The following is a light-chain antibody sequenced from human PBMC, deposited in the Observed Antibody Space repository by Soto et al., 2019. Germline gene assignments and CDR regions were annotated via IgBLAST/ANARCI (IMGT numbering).Light chain of an antibody. J-gene: IGKJ1*01. CDR2: DAS. Sequence: DIEMTQSPSTLSASVGDRVTITCRASQSISSWLAWYQQKPGRAPKLLIYDASSLQSGVPSRFSGSGSGTEFTLTISSLQPDDFATYYCQHYKSYSQAFGQGTRWIS. V-gene: IGKV1-5*01. CDR1: QSISSW. CDR3: QHYKSYSQA.